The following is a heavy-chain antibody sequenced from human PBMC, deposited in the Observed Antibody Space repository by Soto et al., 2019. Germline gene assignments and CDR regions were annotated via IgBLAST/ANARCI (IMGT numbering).Heavy chain of an antibody. Sequence: EVQLLESGGVLVQPGGSLSLSCAASGFTFSTYAMTWVRQAPGKGLEWVSSISGSGGRTYYADSVKGRFTISRDNSKNTLYLQTNSLRAEDTAVYYCAKAGDYHGSESYFPLDYWGQGTLVPVSS. CDR3: AKAGDYHGSESYFPLDY. CDR1: GFTFSTYA. V-gene: IGHV3-23*01. D-gene: IGHD3-10*01. CDR2: ISGSGGRT. J-gene: IGHJ4*02.